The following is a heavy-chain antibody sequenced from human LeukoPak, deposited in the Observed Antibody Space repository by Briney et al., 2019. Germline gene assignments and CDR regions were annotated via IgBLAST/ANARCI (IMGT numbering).Heavy chain of an antibody. CDR1: GYSFSDFW. CDR2: IYPADSDT. J-gene: IGHJ4*02. D-gene: IGHD6-13*01. V-gene: IGHV5-51*01. Sequence: GESLKTSCKTSGYSFSDFWIGWVRQSPGKGLEWMGIIYPADSDTTYSPSFEGQVAISADKSITTAYLQWGSLRGSDTAMYYCAVANEEAGSFDYWGEGALVTVS. CDR3: AVANEEAGSFDY.